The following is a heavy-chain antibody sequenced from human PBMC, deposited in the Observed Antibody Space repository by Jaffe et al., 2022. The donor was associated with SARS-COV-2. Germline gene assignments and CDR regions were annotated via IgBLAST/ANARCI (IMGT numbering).Heavy chain of an antibody. D-gene: IGHD1-1*01. CDR1: GFTFSSYA. J-gene: IGHJ4*02. CDR2: VTGSGSST. V-gene: IGHV3-23*01. Sequence: DVQLLESGGDFVQPGGSLRLSCAASGFTFSSYAMTWVRQAPGKGLEWVSTVTGSGSSTLYADSVKGRFTLSRDNSKNTLYLQMKSLRAEDTAVYYCAKDHESPGWPTFDYWGQGTLVTVSS. CDR3: AKDHESPGWPTFDY.